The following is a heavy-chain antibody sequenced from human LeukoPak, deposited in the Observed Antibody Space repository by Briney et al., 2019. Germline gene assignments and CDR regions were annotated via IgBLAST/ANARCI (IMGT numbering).Heavy chain of an antibody. CDR1: GYTFTNYA. V-gene: IGHV7-4-1*02. D-gene: IGHD2-21*01. J-gene: IGHJ4*02. CDR2: INTNTGNP. Sequence: ASVKVSCKASGYTFTNYAINWVRQAPGQGLEWIGWINTNTGNPTFAQGFTGRFVLSLDTSVSTAHLLISSLKAEDTAVYYCARQARSYEVVDYWGQGTLVTVSS. CDR3: ARQARSYEVVDY.